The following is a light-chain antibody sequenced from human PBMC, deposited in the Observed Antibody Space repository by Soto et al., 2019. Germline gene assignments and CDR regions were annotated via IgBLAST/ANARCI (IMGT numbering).Light chain of an antibody. CDR3: QQYNSYWT. J-gene: IGKJ1*01. CDR1: QSISSW. V-gene: IGKV1-5*01. CDR2: DAS. Sequence: DIQMTQSPSTLSASVGDRVTITCRASQSISSWLAWYQQKPGKAPKLLIYDASSLESGVPSRFCGNGSGTEFTLTISSLQPDDFATYYCQQYNSYWTFGQGTRWIS.